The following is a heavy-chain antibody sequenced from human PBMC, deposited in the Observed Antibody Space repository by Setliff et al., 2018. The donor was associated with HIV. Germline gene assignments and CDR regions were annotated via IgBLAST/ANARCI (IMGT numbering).Heavy chain of an antibody. CDR2: IYTSGST. J-gene: IGHJ6*03. Sequence: SETLSLTCTVSGGSISSGSYYWSWIRQPAGKGLEWIGRIYTSGSTNYNPSLKSRVTISVDTSKNQFSLKLRSVTAADTAVYFCARETYYYDNPQYYYYYMDVWGKGTTVTVSS. CDR1: GGSISSGSYY. D-gene: IGHD3-22*01. CDR3: ARETYYYDNPQYYYYYMDV. V-gene: IGHV4-61*02.